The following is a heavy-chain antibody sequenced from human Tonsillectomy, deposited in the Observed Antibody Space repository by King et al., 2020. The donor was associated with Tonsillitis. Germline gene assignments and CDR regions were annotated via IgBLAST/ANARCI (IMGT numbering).Heavy chain of an antibody. V-gene: IGHV3-21*01. Sequence: VQLVESGGGLVKPGGSLRLSCAASGFTFSSYSMNWVRQAPGKGLEWVSSISSSSSYIYYADSVKGRFTISRDNAKNSLYLQMNSLRAEDTAVYYCARERVPAAKSTFPTHYGMDVWGQGTTVTVSS. D-gene: IGHD2-2*01. CDR3: ARERVPAAKSTFPTHYGMDV. CDR2: ISSSSSYI. J-gene: IGHJ6*02. CDR1: GFTFSSYS.